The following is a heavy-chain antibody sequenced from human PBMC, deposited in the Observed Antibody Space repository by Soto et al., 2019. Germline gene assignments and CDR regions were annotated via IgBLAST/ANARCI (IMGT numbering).Heavy chain of an antibody. CDR1: GGSISSSGYY. D-gene: IGHD6-6*01. CDR3: ARGSSIAGLYYGMDV. J-gene: IGHJ6*02. Sequence: QVQLQESGPGLVKPSQTLSLTCTVSGGSISSSGYYWTWIRQHPVKGLEWIGYNYYSGITYYNPSLKSRVTISLDTSKNQFSLKLSSVTAADTAVYYCARGSSIAGLYYGMDVWGQGTTVTVSS. V-gene: IGHV4-31*03. CDR2: NYYSGIT.